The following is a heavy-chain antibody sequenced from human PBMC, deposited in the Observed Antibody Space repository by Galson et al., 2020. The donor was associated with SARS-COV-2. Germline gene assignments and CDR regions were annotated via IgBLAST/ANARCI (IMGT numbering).Heavy chain of an antibody. J-gene: IGHJ4*02. CDR2: ISGSGGRT. D-gene: IGHD3-22*01. Sequence: QTGRSLRLPCAASGFTLSSYAMSWVRQAPGKGLEWVSAISGSGGRTYYAASVKGRFTISRDNSKNTMYLQMKSLRADDTTVYYCAKYPMLVVVGGLLDYWGQGTLVTVSS. CDR1: GFTLSSYA. V-gene: IGHV3-23*01. CDR3: AKYPMLVVVGGLLDY.